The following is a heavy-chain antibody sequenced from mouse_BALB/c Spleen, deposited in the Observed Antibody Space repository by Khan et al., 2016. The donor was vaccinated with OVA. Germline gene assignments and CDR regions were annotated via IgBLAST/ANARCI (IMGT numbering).Heavy chain of an antibody. J-gene: IGHJ1*01. Sequence: QVTLNESGPGILQPSQTLSLTCSFSGFSLNTFGMGVSWIRQPSGKDLELLAHIYWDDDKHYNPSLKRRLTISKDTSNNQVFLKITTVDTADTATYYCARRAGIYYGSSYGYFDVWGAGTTVTVSS. D-gene: IGHD1-1*01. CDR2: IYWDDDK. V-gene: IGHV8-6*01. CDR1: GFSLNTFGMG. CDR3: ARRAGIYYGSSYGYFDV.